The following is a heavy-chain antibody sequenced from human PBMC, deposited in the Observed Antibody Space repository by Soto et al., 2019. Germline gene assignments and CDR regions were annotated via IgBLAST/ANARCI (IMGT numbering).Heavy chain of an antibody. CDR2: IYSGGST. V-gene: IGHV3-53*01. CDR1: GFTVSSNY. Sequence: PGGSLRLSCAASGFTVSSNYMSWVRQDPGKGLEWVSVIYSGGSTYYADTVKGRFTISRDNSKNTLYLQMNSLRAEDTAVYYCARDSTVYSSSFYAFDIWGQGTMVTVSS. J-gene: IGHJ3*02. D-gene: IGHD6-6*01. CDR3: ARDSTVYSSSFYAFDI.